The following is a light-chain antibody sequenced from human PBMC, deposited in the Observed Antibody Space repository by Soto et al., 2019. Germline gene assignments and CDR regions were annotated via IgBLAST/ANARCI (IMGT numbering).Light chain of an antibody. CDR3: QQYYDWPIT. Sequence: DIVMTQYPATLSVAPGERATLSCRASQSISSILAWYQQKPGQAPRLLIYGASTRATGIPARFTGSGSGTEFTLTISSLQSEDFALYYCQQYYDWPITFGQGTRLEI. V-gene: IGKV3-15*01. CDR2: GAS. CDR1: QSISSI. J-gene: IGKJ5*01.